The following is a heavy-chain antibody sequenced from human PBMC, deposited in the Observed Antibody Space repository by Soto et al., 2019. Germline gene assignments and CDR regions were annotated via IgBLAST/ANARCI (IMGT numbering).Heavy chain of an antibody. V-gene: IGHV3-73*01. CDR1: GFAFSGSA. J-gene: IGHJ3*02. D-gene: IGHD4-17*01. Sequence: EVQLVESGGGLVQPGGSLKLSCAASGFAFSGSAMHWVRQASGNGMEWVGRIRSKSNSYATAYAASVKGRFTISRDDSKNMAYLQMNSLKAEDTAVYYCTSHAYGDYVDAFDICGQGKNVTVSS. CDR3: TSHAYGDYVDAFDI. CDR2: IRSKSNSYAT.